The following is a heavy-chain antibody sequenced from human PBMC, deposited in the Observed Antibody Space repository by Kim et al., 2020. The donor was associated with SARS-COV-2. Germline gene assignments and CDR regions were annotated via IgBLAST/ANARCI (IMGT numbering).Heavy chain of an antibody. CDR3: ARERLVDIVVVGVTLGMDV. Sequence: SVKVSCKASGGTFSSYAISWVRQAPGQGLEWMGGIIPIFGTANYAQKFQGRVTITADESTSTAYMELSSLRSEDTAVYYCARERLVDIVVVGVTLGMDVWGQGTTVTVSS. V-gene: IGHV1-69*13. D-gene: IGHD2-2*01. CDR2: IIPIFGTA. J-gene: IGHJ6*02. CDR1: GGTFSSYA.